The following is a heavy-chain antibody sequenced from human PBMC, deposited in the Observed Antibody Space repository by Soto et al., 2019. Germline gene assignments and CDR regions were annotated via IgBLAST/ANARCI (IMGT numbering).Heavy chain of an antibody. CDR3: APRPGGGGY. J-gene: IGHJ4*02. CDR1: GFTVSNNY. Sequence: EVQLVESGGGLIQPGGSLRLSCAVSGFTVSNNYMSWVRQAPGKGLEGVSVIYSGGYTAYGDSVKGRFTISRDNSKNPIYLQMKAMGADDGAVFYWAPRPGGGGYWGQGTLVTVSS. CDR2: IYSGGYT. D-gene: IGHD3-10*01. V-gene: IGHV3-53*01.